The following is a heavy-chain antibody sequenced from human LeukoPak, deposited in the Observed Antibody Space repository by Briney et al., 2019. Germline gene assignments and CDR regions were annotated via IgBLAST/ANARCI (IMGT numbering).Heavy chain of an antibody. V-gene: IGHV1-18*01. J-gene: IGHJ4*02. CDR2: ISAYNGNT. Sequence: ASVKVSCKASGYTFTSYGISWVRQAPGQGLEWMGWISAYNGNTNYAQKLQGRVTMTTDTSTSTAYMELSGLRSDDTAVYFCARDQVSGLLYYYFDYWGQGSLVTVSS. CDR1: GYTFTSYG. D-gene: IGHD2-8*01. CDR3: ARDQVSGLLYYYFDY.